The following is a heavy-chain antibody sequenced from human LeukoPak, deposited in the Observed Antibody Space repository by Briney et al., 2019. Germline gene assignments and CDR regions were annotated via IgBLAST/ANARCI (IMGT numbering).Heavy chain of an antibody. Sequence: ASVTVSCKASGYTFSGYYMNWVRQAPGQGLEWMGWINPNSGATKYAQKFQGRVTMTSDTSISTAYMELSSLISDDTAGYYCARKSAARKTSEFDYWGQGTLVTVSS. CDR2: INPNSGAT. D-gene: IGHD6-6*01. V-gene: IGHV1-2*02. J-gene: IGHJ4*02. CDR1: GYTFSGYY. CDR3: ARKSAARKTSEFDY.